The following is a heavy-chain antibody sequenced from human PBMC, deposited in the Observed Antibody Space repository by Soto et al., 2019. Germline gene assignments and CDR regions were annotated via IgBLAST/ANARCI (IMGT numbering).Heavy chain of an antibody. CDR2: MNPNSGNT. Sequence: GASVKVSCKASGYTFTSYDINWVRQATGQGLEWMGWMNPNSGNTGYAQKFQGRVTMTRNTSISTAYMELSSLRSEDTAVYYCAWGAKVTDGFDVWGQGTTVTVSS. CDR1: GYTFTSYD. D-gene: IGHD5-12*01. CDR3: AWGAKVTDGFDV. V-gene: IGHV1-8*01. J-gene: IGHJ3*01.